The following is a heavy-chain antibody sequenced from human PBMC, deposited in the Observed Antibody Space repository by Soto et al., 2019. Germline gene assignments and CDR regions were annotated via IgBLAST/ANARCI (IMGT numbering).Heavy chain of an antibody. V-gene: IGHV1-46*03. D-gene: IGHD3-16*01. Sequence: GASVKVSCTASGYTSLKYCMYWVRQAPGQGREWMGRFTPRGDDITYAQNSQGRLTMTRDTSTSSFYMELTSLISEDTAVYYCVSDGTATYTGFDYWGQGTLVTVSS. CDR1: GYTSLKYC. CDR3: VSDGTATYTGFDY. J-gene: IGHJ4*02. CDR2: FTPRGDDI.